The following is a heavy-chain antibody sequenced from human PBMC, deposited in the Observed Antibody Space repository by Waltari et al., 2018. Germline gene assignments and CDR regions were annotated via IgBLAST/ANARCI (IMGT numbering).Heavy chain of an antibody. D-gene: IGHD6-19*01. V-gene: IGHV3-74*01. Sequence: EVVLVQSGGGLVQPGGSLRPSCAASGFTLSSSLLYWVRQTPGKGLIWVSRINPATGTTNYEDSVRGRFTISGDNAKNTLFLQMDSLRDEDTAIYYCVRGSNGWPGMDIWGQGATVTVSS. CDR3: VRGSNGWPGMDI. CDR2: INPATGTT. J-gene: IGHJ6*02. CDR1: GFTLSSSL.